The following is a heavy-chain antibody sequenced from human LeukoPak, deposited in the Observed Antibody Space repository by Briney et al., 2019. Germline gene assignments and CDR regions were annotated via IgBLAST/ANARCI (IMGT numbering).Heavy chain of an antibody. CDR1: GGSISSYY. CDR3: AREPYYDILTDYYYYFDY. Sequence: SETLSLTCTVSGGSISSYYWSWIRQPAGKGLEWIGRIYTSGSTNYNPSLKSRVTMSVDTSKNQFSLKLSSVTAADTAVYYCAREPYYDILTDYYYYFDYWGQGTLVTVSS. D-gene: IGHD3-9*01. CDR2: IYTSGST. V-gene: IGHV4-4*07. J-gene: IGHJ4*02.